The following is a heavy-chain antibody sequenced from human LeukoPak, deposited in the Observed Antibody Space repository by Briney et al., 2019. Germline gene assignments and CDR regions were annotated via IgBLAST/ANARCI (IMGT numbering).Heavy chain of an antibody. CDR1: GFTFSSYS. D-gene: IGHD3-10*01. CDR3: ASFLAAMVRGVIPSFYP. J-gene: IGHJ5*02. Sequence: GGSLRLSCAASGFTFSSYSMNWVRQAPGKGLEWVSSISSSSSYIYYADSVKGRFTIPRDNAKNSLYLQMNSLRAEDTAVYYCASFLAAMVRGVIPSFYPWGQGTLVTVSS. CDR2: ISSSSSYI. V-gene: IGHV3-21*01.